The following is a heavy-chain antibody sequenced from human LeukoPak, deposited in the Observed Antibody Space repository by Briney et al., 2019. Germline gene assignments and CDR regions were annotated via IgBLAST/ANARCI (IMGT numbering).Heavy chain of an antibody. CDR3: AREAVVSTAFYYYYYMDV. V-gene: IGHV4-61*02. J-gene: IGHJ6*03. CDR2: IYTSGST. Sequence: SEALSLTCTVSGGSISSGSYYWSWIRQPAGKGLEWIGRIYTSGSTNYNPSLKSRVTISVDTSKNQFSLKLSSVTAADTAVYYCAREAVVSTAFYYYYYMDVWGKGTTVTVSS. CDR1: GGSISSGSYY. D-gene: IGHD6-19*01.